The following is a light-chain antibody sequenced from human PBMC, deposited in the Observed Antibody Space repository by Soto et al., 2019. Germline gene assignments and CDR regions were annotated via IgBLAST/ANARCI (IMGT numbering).Light chain of an antibody. CDR3: QQRASWPLLT. J-gene: IGKJ4*01. CDR2: DTS. CDR1: QSACKS. V-gene: IGKV3-11*01. Sequence: DIVLTQPPATLALSPGERASLSCRATQSACKSLAWYQQKPGQPPRLLIYDTSTRATGIAARFTGSESGTDFTLSISGLEPEDFAVYYCQQRASWPLLTFGGGTKVEIK.